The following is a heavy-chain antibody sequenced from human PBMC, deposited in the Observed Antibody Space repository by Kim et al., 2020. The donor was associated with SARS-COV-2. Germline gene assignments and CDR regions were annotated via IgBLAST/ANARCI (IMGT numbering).Heavy chain of an antibody. V-gene: IGHV3-23*01. J-gene: IGHJ4*02. D-gene: IGHD6-13*01. CDR2: ISGSGGST. CDR1: GFTFSSYA. CDR3: SSFLAAAGNSGFDY. Sequence: GGSLRLSCAASGFTFSSYAMSWVRQAPDKGLEWVSAISGSGGSTYYADSVKRRFTISRDNSKNTLYLQLNSLRAEDSVVYYCSSFLAAAGNSGFDYWGQG.